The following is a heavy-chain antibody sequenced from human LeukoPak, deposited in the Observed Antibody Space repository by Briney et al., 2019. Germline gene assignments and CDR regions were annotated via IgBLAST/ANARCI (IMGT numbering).Heavy chain of an antibody. Sequence: GGSVRLSCAASGFTFSSYAMNWVRQAPGKGLEWVSYISFSVNTKYYGDSVKGRFTISRDNAKNSLYLHMDSLRAEDTAVYYCARGAYSSGWAYFDHWGQGTLVTVSS. J-gene: IGHJ4*02. CDR1: GFTFSSYA. CDR3: ARGAYSSGWAYFDH. D-gene: IGHD6-19*01. V-gene: IGHV3-48*04. CDR2: ISFSVNTK.